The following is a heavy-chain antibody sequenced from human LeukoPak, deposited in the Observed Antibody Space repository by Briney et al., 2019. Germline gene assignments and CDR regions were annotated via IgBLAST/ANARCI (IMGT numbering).Heavy chain of an antibody. V-gene: IGHV5-51*01. CDR2: IYPGDSDT. Sequence: GASLQISCKGAGYSFTSYWIGWVRRLPGKGREWMGSIYPGDSDTRYSPSFQGQVTISADKSISTAYLQWSSLKASDTAMYYCARRGSGWYNDYYYGMDVWGQGTTVTVSS. J-gene: IGHJ6*02. D-gene: IGHD6-19*01. CDR1: GYSFTSYW. CDR3: ARRGSGWYNDYYYGMDV.